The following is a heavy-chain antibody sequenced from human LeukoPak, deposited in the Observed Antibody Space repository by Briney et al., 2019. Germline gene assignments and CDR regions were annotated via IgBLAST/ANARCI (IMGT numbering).Heavy chain of an antibody. CDR2: INPNSGGT. CDR1: GYTFTGYY. Sequence: ASVKVSCKASGYTFTGYYMHWVRQAPGQGLEWMGWINPNSGGTNYAQKFQGRVTMTRDTPINTAYMDLRRLTSDDTAIYYCTTRGGDTLMRTEAFDYWGLGTLVTVSS. V-gene: IGHV1-2*02. D-gene: IGHD3-16*01. J-gene: IGHJ4*02. CDR3: TTRGGDTLMRTEAFDY.